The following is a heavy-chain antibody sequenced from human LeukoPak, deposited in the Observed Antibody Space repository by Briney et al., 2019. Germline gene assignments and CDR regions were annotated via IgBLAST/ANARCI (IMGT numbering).Heavy chain of an antibody. J-gene: IGHJ3*02. Sequence: TGGSLRLSCAASGFTFSTYSMNWVRQPPGKGLEWVSSIGVDISDTPYADSVKGRFTMSRDNAKNSLYLQMNSLRAEDTATYYCARGHADGLGAFDIWGQGTTVTVSS. V-gene: IGHV3-21*06. CDR2: IGVDISDT. CDR1: GFTFSTYS. CDR3: ARGHADGLGAFDI. D-gene: IGHD6-19*01.